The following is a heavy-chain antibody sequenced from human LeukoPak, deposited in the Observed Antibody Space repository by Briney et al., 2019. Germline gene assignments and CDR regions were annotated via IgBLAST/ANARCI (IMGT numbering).Heavy chain of an antibody. Sequence: GGSLRLSCSASGFTFSTYWMSWVRQAPGKGLEWVANIKQDGSEKYYVDSVKGRFTISRDNAKNSLYLQMNSLRAEDTAVYYCARDPYRFAFDIWGQGTVVLVSS. J-gene: IGHJ3*02. D-gene: IGHD1-26*01. V-gene: IGHV3-7*03. CDR3: ARDPYRFAFDI. CDR2: IKQDGSEK. CDR1: GFTFSTYW.